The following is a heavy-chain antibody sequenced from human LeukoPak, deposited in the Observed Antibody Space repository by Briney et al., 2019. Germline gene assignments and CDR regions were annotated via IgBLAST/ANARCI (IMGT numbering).Heavy chain of an antibody. V-gene: IGHV4-39*07. CDR2: IYYSGST. CDR3: ASLGESVFDAFDI. D-gene: IGHD3-10*01. Sequence: SETLSLTCTVSGGSISSSSYYWGWIRQPPGKGLEWIGSIYYSGSTYYNPSLKSRVTISVDTSKNQFSLKLSSVTAADTAVYYCASLGESVFDAFDIWGQGTMVTVSS. J-gene: IGHJ3*02. CDR1: GGSISSSSYY.